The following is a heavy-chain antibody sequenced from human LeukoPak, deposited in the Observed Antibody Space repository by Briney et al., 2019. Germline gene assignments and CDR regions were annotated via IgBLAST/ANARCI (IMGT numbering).Heavy chain of an antibody. J-gene: IGHJ4*02. V-gene: IGHV3-21*01. CDR2: ISSSSSYI. CDR1: GFTFSSYG. D-gene: IGHD5-24*01. CDR3: ARDHVRDGYTGGSIDY. Sequence: GGSLRLSCAASGFTFSSYGMNWVRQAPGKGLEWVSSISSSSSYIYYADSVKGRFTISRDNAKNSLFLQMDSLRVEDTAVCYCARDHVRDGYTGGSIDYWGQGTLVTVSS.